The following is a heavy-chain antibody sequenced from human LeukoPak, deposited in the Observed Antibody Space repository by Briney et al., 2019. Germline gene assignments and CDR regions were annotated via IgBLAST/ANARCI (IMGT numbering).Heavy chain of an antibody. CDR3: ASRPFETTVVPWDFY. CDR2: IRPMNSDV. J-gene: IGHJ4*02. Sequence: GESLKISCKGTGYNFNTYWVAWVRQLPGKGLEWMGIIRPMNSDVRYSPSFQGQVAISADRSINTAYLQWSSLTASDTAMYYCASRPFETTVVPWDFYWGQGTQVTVSS. V-gene: IGHV5-51*01. CDR1: GYNFNTYW. D-gene: IGHD4-23*01.